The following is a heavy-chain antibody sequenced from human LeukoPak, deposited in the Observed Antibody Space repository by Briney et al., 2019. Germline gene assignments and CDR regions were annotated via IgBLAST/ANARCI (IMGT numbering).Heavy chain of an antibody. V-gene: IGHV3-23*01. D-gene: IGHD2-2*01. J-gene: IGHJ3*02. CDR2: ISGSGGST. CDR1: GFTFSSYA. CDR3: AKESGYCSSTSCFADAFDI. Sequence: PEGSLRLSCAASGFTFSSYAMSWVRQAPGKGLEWVSAISGSGGSTYYADSVKGRLTISRDNSKNTLYLQMNSLRAEDTAVYYCAKESGYCSSTSCFADAFDIWGQGTMVTVSS.